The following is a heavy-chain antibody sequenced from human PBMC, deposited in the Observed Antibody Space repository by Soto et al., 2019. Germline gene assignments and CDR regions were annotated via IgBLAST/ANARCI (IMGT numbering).Heavy chain of an antibody. CDR1: GDSISSHY. CDR3: ARHEGASFDS. CDR2: IHFTGAT. Sequence: QVQLQESGPGLVKPSETLSLTCTVSGDSISSHYWSWIRQSPGKGLEWIGYIHFTGATLYNPSLESRVTVSLDTSKTHFSLKLSSVTAADTAVYYCARHEGASFDSWGHGTLVTVSS. V-gene: IGHV4-59*08. J-gene: IGHJ4*01.